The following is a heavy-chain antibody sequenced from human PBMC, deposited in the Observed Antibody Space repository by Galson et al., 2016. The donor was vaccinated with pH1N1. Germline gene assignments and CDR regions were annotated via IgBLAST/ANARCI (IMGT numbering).Heavy chain of an antibody. CDR2: IIPKFGST. V-gene: IGHV1-69*13. Sequence: SVKVSCKASGDTLSNYAITWVRQAPGQGLQWMGGIIPKFGSTTESQELEGRVTFSADASTEIVFMELRSLSSEDTAVYYCARVSFRELYYYQGIDVWGQGTTVSVSS. D-gene: IGHD3-10*01. J-gene: IGHJ6*02. CDR3: ARVSFRELYYYQGIDV. CDR1: GDTLSNYA.